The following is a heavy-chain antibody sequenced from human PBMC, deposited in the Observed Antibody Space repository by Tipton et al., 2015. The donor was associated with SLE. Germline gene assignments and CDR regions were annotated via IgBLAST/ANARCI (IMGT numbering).Heavy chain of an antibody. D-gene: IGHD3-16*01. J-gene: IGHJ4*02. CDR2: IYTGGYT. CDR1: GGSISSYY. CDR3: ARMEGMITYGGIAGL. V-gene: IGHV4-4*07. Sequence: TLSLTCAVSGGSISSYYWAWIRQPAGKGLEWIGRIYTGGYTKYNPSFENRVTVDASKDQFSLQLSSVTAADTAVYFCARMEGMITYGGIAGLWGQGTVVTVSS.